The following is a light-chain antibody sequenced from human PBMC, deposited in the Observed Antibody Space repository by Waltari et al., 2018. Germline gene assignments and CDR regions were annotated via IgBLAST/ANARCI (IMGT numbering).Light chain of an antibody. V-gene: IGKV1-39*01. Sequence: DIQLTQSPSSLSASVGDRVTITCRASQSISSYLNWYQQKPGKAPKLLIYAASRLQSGVPSRFSGSGSGTDFTLTISSLQPEDFATYYCQQGYSTPRTFGQGTKVEIK. CDR3: QQGYSTPRT. CDR1: QSISSY. J-gene: IGKJ1*01. CDR2: AAS.